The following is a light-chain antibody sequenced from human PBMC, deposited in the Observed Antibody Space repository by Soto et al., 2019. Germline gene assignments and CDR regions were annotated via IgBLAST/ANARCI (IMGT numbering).Light chain of an antibody. V-gene: IGKV1-16*02. CDR1: QAINKY. J-gene: IGKJ2*01. CDR3: QQYNRYPLYT. Sequence: DIRLTQSPSSLSASVRDRVPITCRARQAINKYLAWFPQKPGKAPKSLIFAASSLQSGVPSQFSGSGSGTDFTLTIRSLQPEDFAPYYCQQYNRYPLYTFGQGTKLEIK. CDR2: AAS.